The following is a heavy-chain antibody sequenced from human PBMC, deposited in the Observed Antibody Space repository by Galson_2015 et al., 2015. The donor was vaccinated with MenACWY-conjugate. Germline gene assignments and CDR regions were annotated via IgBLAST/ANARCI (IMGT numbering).Heavy chain of an antibody. J-gene: IGHJ4*02. CDR1: GFPFSSYW. D-gene: IGHD5-18*01. Sequence: SLRLSCAASGFPFSSYWMNWVRQAPGKGLEWVANIKQDGRTKNYAGSVKGRFAISRDNAKNSVYLQMNSLSADDTAVYYCTRDPGIQLWYFDYWGQGTQVTVSS. CDR2: IKQDGRTK. CDR3: TRDPGIQLWYFDY. V-gene: IGHV3-7*03.